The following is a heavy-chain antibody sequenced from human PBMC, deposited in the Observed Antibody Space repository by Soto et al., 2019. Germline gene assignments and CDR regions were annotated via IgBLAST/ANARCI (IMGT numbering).Heavy chain of an antibody. J-gene: IGHJ4*02. CDR2: ISSNGGST. V-gene: IGHV3-64D*06. D-gene: IGHD1-26*01. CDR3: VKEGSGSYLMVGPHFDY. CDR1: GFTFSSYA. Sequence: PGGSLRLSCSASGFTFSSYAMHWVRQAPGKGLEYVSAISSNGGSTYYADSVKGRFTISRDNSKNTLYLQMSSLRAEDTAVYYCVKEGSGSYLMVGPHFDYWGQGTLVTVSS.